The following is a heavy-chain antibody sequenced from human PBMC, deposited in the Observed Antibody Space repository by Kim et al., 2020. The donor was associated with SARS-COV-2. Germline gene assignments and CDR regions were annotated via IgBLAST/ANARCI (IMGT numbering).Heavy chain of an antibody. V-gene: IGHV1-3*01. CDR2: INAGNGNT. CDR3: ARGLWNYFDY. Sequence: ASVKVSRKASGYTFTSYAMHWVRQAPGQRLEWMGWINAGNGNTKYSQNFQGRVTITWDTSASTAYMEVSSLKSEDTAVYFCARGLWNYFDYWGQGTLVTVSS. CDR1: GYTFTSYA. J-gene: IGHJ4*02. D-gene: IGHD1-1*01.